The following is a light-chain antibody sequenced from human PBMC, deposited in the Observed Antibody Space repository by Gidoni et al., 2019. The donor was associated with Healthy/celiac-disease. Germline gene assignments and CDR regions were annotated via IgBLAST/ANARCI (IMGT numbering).Light chain of an antibody. CDR2: VAS. CDR3: QQYGSSPPLT. CDR1: QSVISSY. J-gene: IGKJ4*01. V-gene: IGKV3-20*01. Sequence: IVLTQSPATLSLSPGDRATLACRASQSVISSYLAWYQQKPSQAPRLIIYVASSRATGIPDRLSGSGSGTDINLTISRREPEDFEVDYCQQYGSSPPLTFGGGTKVEIK.